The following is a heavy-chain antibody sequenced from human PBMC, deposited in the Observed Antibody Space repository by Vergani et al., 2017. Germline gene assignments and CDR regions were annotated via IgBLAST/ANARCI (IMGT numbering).Heavy chain of an antibody. CDR3: AKANPRNRGYDYLYYYHAMDV. Sequence: EVQLLESGGDLVQPGGSLRLSCAASGFTFNHYAMNWVRQAPGKGLEWVSGISGSGGSTYYAGSVKGRFTISRDSSKNKLYLQMNSLSAGDAAVYYCAKANPRNRGYDYLYYYHAMDVWGQGTKVTVSS. CDR2: ISGSGGST. J-gene: IGHJ6*02. V-gene: IGHV3-23*01. D-gene: IGHD5-12*01. CDR1: GFTFNHYA.